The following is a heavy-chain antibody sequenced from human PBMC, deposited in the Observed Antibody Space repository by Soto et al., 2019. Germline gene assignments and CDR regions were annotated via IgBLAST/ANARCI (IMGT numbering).Heavy chain of an antibody. CDR2: IYHGGRT. V-gene: IGHV4-4*02. D-gene: IGHD2-21*02. J-gene: IGHJ4*02. Sequence: PSETLSLTCTVSGDSISSTRWWSWVRQSPGKGLEWIGDIYHGGRTNYNPSLKSRVTILVEKSKNQVSLELSSMTAADTAVYYCARGGDWQFDYWGQGTLVTVSS. CDR1: GDSISSTRW. CDR3: ARGGDWQFDY.